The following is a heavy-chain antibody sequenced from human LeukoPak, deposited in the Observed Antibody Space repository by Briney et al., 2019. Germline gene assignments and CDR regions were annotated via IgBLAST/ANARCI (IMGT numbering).Heavy chain of an antibody. V-gene: IGHV3-30*18. CDR2: ISYDGSNK. CDR3: VKVYGSGPPVYYYYGMDV. Sequence: PGRSLRLSCAASGFTFSSYGMHWVRQAPGKGLEWVAVISYDGSNKYYADSVKGRFTISRDNSKNALYLQMNSLRAEDTAVYYCVKVYGSGPPVYYYYGMDVWGQGTTVTVSS. CDR1: GFTFSSYG. D-gene: IGHD3-10*01. J-gene: IGHJ6*02.